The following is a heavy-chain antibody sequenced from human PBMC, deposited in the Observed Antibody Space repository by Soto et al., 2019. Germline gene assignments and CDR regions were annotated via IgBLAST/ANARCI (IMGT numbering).Heavy chain of an antibody. D-gene: IGHD5-12*01. CDR1: GFIFSNYE. CDR3: ARGHIVATILDY. Sequence: EVQLVESGGALVQPGGSLRLSCAASGFIFSNYEMSWVRQAPGKGLEWVSYIDHSGTTIYYADSVKSRFTISRDNAKNSLFLQMNSLRAEDTAVYYCARGHIVATILDYWGQGTLVTVSS. V-gene: IGHV3-48*03. CDR2: IDHSGTTI. J-gene: IGHJ4*02.